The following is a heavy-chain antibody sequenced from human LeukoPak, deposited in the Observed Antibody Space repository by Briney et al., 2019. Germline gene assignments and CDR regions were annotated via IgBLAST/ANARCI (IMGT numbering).Heavy chain of an antibody. J-gene: IGHJ4*02. CDR3: VRDGPAFLDFDY. Sequence: PGGSLRLPCAASGFTFSSYAMSWVRQAPGKGLEWVSAISGSGGSTYYADSVKGRFTISRDNAKKSVFLQMDSLRAEDTAVYFCVRDGPAFLDFDYWGQGTLVTVSS. V-gene: IGHV3-23*01. CDR1: GFTFSSYA. CDR2: ISGSGGST. D-gene: IGHD2-2*01.